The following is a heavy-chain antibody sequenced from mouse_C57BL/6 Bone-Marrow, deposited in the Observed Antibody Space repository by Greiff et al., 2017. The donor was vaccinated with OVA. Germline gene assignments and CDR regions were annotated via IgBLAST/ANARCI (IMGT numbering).Heavy chain of an antibody. D-gene: IGHD1-1*01. Sequence: QVQLQQPGAELVMPGASVKLSCKASGYTFTSYWMHWVKQRPGQGLEWIGEIDPSDSYTNYNQKFKGKSTLTVDKSSITAYMQLSSLTSEDSAVYYCARYYYGSFFDYWGQGTTLTVSS. CDR3: ARYYYGSFFDY. CDR1: GYTFTSYW. CDR2: IDPSDSYT. J-gene: IGHJ2*01. V-gene: IGHV1-69*01.